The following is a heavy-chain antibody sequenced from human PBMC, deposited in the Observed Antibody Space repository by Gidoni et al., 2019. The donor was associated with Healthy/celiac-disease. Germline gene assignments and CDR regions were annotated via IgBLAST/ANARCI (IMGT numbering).Heavy chain of an antibody. CDR2: ISYDGSNK. D-gene: IGHD3-22*01. CDR1: GFTFSSYG. CDR3: AKDDDDSSGYLFDY. Sequence: QVQLVESGGGVVQPGRSLRLPCAASGFTFSSYGMHWVRQAPGKGLEWVAVISYDGSNKYYADSVKGRFTISRDNSKNTLYLQMNSLRAEDTAVYYCAKDDDDSSGYLFDYWGQGTLVTVSS. V-gene: IGHV3-30*18. J-gene: IGHJ4*02.